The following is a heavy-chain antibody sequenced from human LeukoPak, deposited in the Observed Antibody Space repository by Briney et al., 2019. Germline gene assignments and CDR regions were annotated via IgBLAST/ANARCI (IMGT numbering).Heavy chain of an antibody. CDR3: ARDHAYSSGWYWYFDL. CDR1: AFTFSIYA. Sequence: GGSLRLSCAASAFTFSIYAMRWVRQTPGKGLEWVAVISYDGSNKYYADSVKGRFTISRDNSKNTLYLQMNSLRAEDTAVYYCARDHAYSSGWYWYFDLWGRGTLVTVSS. CDR2: ISYDGSNK. J-gene: IGHJ2*01. V-gene: IGHV3-30*04. D-gene: IGHD6-19*01.